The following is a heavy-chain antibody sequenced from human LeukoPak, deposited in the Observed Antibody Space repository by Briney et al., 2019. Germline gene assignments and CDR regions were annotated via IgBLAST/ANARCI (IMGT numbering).Heavy chain of an antibody. Sequence: GASVKVSCKVSGYTLTELSMHWVRQAPGKGLEWMGGFDPEGGETIYAQKFQGRVTMTEDTSTDTAYMELSSLRSEDTAVYYCATEFSAAGLSSYYFDYWGQGTLVTVSS. J-gene: IGHJ4*02. V-gene: IGHV1-24*01. CDR1: GYTLTELS. D-gene: IGHD6-13*01. CDR3: ATEFSAAGLSSYYFDY. CDR2: FDPEGGET.